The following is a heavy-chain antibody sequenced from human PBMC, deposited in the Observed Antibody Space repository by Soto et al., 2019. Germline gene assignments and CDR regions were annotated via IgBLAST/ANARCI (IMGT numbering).Heavy chain of an antibody. V-gene: IGHV3-23*01. CDR1: GFTFSSYA. Sequence: EVQLLESGGGLVQPGGSLRLSCAASGFTFSSYAMTWVRQAPGKGLEWVSVLSGSGVSTYYSDSVKGRFTISRDNSKNTLYPQMNSLRAEDTAVYSCAKGVGSKDDYDTSGYYLYYYYVMDVWGQWTTVPVSS. CDR3: AKGVGSKDDYDTSGYYLYYYYVMDV. J-gene: IGHJ6*02. D-gene: IGHD3-22*01. CDR2: LSGSGVST.